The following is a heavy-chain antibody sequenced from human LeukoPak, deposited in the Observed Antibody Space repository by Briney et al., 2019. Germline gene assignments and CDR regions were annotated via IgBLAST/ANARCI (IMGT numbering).Heavy chain of an antibody. V-gene: IGHV4-4*07. CDR1: GGSISDYY. J-gene: IGHJ4*02. D-gene: IGHD1-26*01. CDR3: ARDLVGASFDD. CDR2: IHTSGKT. Sequence: SETLSPTCSVSGGSISDYYWTWIRHPAGKGMEWIGRIHTSGKTYYNPSLKGRVTMSLDTSKTQFSLKLSSVTAADTAVSYCARDLVGASFDDWGQGSLVTVSS.